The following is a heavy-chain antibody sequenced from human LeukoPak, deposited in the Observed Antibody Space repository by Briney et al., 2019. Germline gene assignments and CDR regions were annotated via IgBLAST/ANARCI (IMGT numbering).Heavy chain of an antibody. CDR1: GFTFSSYA. Sequence: GGSLRLSCAASGFTFSSYAVTWVRQAPGKGLEWVSAISGSGGSTYYADSVKGRFTISRDNSKNTLYLQMNSLRAEDTAVYYCARGREYQLPEEYYFDYWGQGTLVTVSS. CDR3: ARGREYQLPEEYYFDY. V-gene: IGHV3-23*01. J-gene: IGHJ4*02. D-gene: IGHD2-2*01. CDR2: ISGSGGST.